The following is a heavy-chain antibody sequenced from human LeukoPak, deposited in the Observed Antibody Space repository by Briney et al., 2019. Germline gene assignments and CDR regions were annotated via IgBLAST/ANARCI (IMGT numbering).Heavy chain of an antibody. CDR2: ISRSSRHV. V-gene: IGHV3-21*01. CDR3: VRDLMGSGSTTAYLHH. Sequence: GGSLRLPCAASGFTFSDYSMNWVRQAPGKGLEWVSSISRSSRHVYYAGSVKGRFTISRDNAKNSLYLQMNSLRAEDMAVYFCVRDLMGSGSTTAYLHHWGQGTLVTVSS. D-gene: IGHD1-1*01. CDR1: GFTFSDYS. J-gene: IGHJ1*01.